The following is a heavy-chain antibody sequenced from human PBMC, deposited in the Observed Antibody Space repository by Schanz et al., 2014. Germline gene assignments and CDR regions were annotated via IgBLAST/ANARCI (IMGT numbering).Heavy chain of an antibody. CDR1: GYTFTRSG. CDR3: ARDRDQWDGNYLDY. Sequence: QVQLVQSGAEVKKAGASVKVSCKASGYTFTRSGISWVRQAPGQGLEWMGWIGGSDGNTNFAQKFQGRVTMTTDTSTSTVYMELRSLTSDDSAVYYCARDRDQWDGNYLDYWGQGTLVTVSS. CDR2: IGGSDGNT. D-gene: IGHD1-26*01. V-gene: IGHV1-18*01. J-gene: IGHJ4*02.